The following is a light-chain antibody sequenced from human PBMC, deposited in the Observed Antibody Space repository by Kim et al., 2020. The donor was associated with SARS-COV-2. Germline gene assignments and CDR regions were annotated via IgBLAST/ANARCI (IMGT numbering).Light chain of an antibody. Sequence: EIVLTQSPATLSLSPGEGATLSCRASQSVRGYLAWYQQKPGQAPRLLIYDTSNRATGIPGRFSGSGSGTDFTLTISSLEPEDFAVYYCQQRSSWPLTFGGGTKVEIK. V-gene: IGKV3-11*01. CDR2: DTS. J-gene: IGKJ4*01. CDR1: QSVRGY. CDR3: QQRSSWPLT.